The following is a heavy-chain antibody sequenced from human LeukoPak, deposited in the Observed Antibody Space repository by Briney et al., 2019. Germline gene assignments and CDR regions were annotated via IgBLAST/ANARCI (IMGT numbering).Heavy chain of an antibody. D-gene: IGHD3-10*01. CDR2: IIPIFGTA. J-gene: IGHJ4*02. Sequence: SVKVSCTASGGTFSSYAISWVRQAPGQGLEWMGGIIPIFGTANYAQKFQGRVTITADESTSTAYMELSSLRSEDTAVYYCARDSRSTGGSYFDYWGQGTLVTVSS. CDR3: ARDSRSTGGSYFDY. V-gene: IGHV1-69*13. CDR1: GGTFSSYA.